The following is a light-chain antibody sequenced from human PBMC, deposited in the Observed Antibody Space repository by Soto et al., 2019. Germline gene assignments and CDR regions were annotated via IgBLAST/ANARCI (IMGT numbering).Light chain of an antibody. CDR3: SSYTSSSTLV. Sequence: QSALTQPASVSGSPGQSITISCTGTSSDVGGYKYVSWYQQHPGKAPKLMIYEVSNRPSGVSNRFSGSKSANTASLTISGLQAEDEADYYCSSYTSSSTLVFGIGTKVTVL. CDR2: EVS. J-gene: IGLJ1*01. V-gene: IGLV2-14*01. CDR1: SSDVGGYKY.